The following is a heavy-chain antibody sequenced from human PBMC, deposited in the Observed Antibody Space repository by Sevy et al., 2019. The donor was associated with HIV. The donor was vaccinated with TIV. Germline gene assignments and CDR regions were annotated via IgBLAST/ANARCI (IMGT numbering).Heavy chain of an antibody. Sequence: SETLSLTCTVSGGSISSYYWSWIRQPVGKGLEWIGRIYTSGSTNYNPSLKSRVTMSVDTSKNQFSLKLSSVTAADTAVYYCARDIYCSSTSCYQEGNWFDPWGQGTLVTVSS. J-gene: IGHJ5*02. CDR3: ARDIYCSSTSCYQEGNWFDP. CDR2: IYTSGST. V-gene: IGHV4-4*07. D-gene: IGHD2-2*01. CDR1: GGSISSYY.